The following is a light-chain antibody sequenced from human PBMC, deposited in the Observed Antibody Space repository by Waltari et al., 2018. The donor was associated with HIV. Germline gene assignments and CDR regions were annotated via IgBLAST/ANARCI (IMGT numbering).Light chain of an antibody. CDR2: GKN. J-gene: IGLJ2*01. Sequence: QSVLTQPPSTSGTPGQRVTISCSGRSSNIGRTPVSWFRQLPGKAPKVLSYGKNQRPSGVPDRFSGSKSGTSASLAIGGLQSEDEADYYCASWDDSLNGPVFGGGTTLTVL. V-gene: IGLV1-44*01. CDR1: SSNIGRTP. CDR3: ASWDDSLNGPV.